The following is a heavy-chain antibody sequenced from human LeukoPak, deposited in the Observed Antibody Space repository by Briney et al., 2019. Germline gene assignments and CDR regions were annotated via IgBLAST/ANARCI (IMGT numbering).Heavy chain of an antibody. V-gene: IGHV3-23*01. CDR2: ISGSGSNI. CDR1: GFTFSSYA. CDR3: AKGSMVTTPRRFDY. J-gene: IGHJ4*02. Sequence: GGSPRLSCAASGFTFSSYAMTWVRQAPGMGLEWVSSISGSGSNIYYADSVKGRFTISRDNSKNTLYLQMNSLRAEDTAVYYCAKGSMVTTPRRFDYWGQGTLATVSS. D-gene: IGHD4-17*01.